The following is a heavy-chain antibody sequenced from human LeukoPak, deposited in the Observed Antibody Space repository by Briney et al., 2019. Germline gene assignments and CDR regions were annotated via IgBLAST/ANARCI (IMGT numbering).Heavy chain of an antibody. CDR2: ISGSGGST. V-gene: IGHV3-23*01. D-gene: IGHD3-22*01. J-gene: IGHJ6*03. CDR3: AKRGISSGYYPTHYYYYYYMDV. Sequence: GGSLRLSCAASGFTFSSYGMSWVRQAPGKGLEWVSAISGSGGSTYYAESVKGRFTISRDNSKNTLYLQMNSLRAEDTAVYYCAKRGISSGYYPTHYYYYYYMDVWGKGTTVTISS. CDR1: GFTFSSYG.